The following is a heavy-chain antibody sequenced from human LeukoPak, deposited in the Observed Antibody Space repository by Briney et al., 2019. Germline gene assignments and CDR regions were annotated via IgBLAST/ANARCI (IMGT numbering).Heavy chain of an antibody. J-gene: IGHJ4*02. Sequence: SETLSLTCAVYGGSISSYYWSWIRQPPGKGLEWIGYIYYSGSTNYNPSLKSRVTISVDTSKNQFSLKLSSVTAADTAVYYCARTAYYDFWSGKGFFDYWGQGTLVTVSS. CDR1: GGSISSYY. CDR3: ARTAYYDFWSGKGFFDY. D-gene: IGHD3-3*01. V-gene: IGHV4-59*08. CDR2: IYYSGST.